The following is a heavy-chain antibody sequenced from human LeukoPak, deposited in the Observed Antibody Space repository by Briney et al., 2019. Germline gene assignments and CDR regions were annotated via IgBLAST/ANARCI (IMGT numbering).Heavy chain of an antibody. V-gene: IGHV4-34*01. CDR2: INHSGST. J-gene: IGHJ5*02. Sequence: PSETLSLTCAVYGGSFSGYYWSWIRQPPGKGLEWIGEINHSGSTNYNPSLKSRVPISGDTPKNQFSLKLSSVTAADTAVYYCARAGDCSSTSCNSWFDRWGQGTLVTVSS. CDR1: GGSFSGYY. CDR3: ARAGDCSSTSCNSWFDR. D-gene: IGHD2-2*01.